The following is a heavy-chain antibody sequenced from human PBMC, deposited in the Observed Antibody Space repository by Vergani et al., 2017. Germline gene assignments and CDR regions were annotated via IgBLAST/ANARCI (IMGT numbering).Heavy chain of an antibody. CDR2: IYYSGST. D-gene: IGHD3-10*01. CDR1: GGSISSGGYY. Sequence: QVQLQESGPGLVKPSQTLSLTCTVSGGSISSGGYYWSWIRQHPGKGLEWIGYIYYSGSTNYNPSLKSRVTMSVETSKNQFSLKLSSVTAADTALYYCARVYYGNGSFDYWGQGTLVTVSS. CDR3: ARVYYGNGSFDY. V-gene: IGHV4-31*03. J-gene: IGHJ4*02.